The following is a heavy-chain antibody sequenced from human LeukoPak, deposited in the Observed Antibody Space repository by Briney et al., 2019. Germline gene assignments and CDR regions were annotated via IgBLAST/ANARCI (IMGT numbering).Heavy chain of an antibody. CDR3: AREGLVAADAFDI. V-gene: IGHV1-46*01. CDR1: GFTFSTYA. D-gene: IGHD2-2*01. CDR2: INPSGGGT. J-gene: IGHJ3*02. Sequence: GRSLRLSCAASGFTFSTYAMHWVRQAPGQGLEWMGIINPSGGGTSYAQKFQGRVTMTRDTSTSTVYMELSSLRSEDTAVYHCAREGLVAADAFDIWGQGTMVTVSS.